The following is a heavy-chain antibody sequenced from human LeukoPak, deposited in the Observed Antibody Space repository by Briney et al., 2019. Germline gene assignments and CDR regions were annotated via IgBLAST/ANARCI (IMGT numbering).Heavy chain of an antibody. Sequence: GASVKVSCKASGYTFTSYGISWVRQAPGQGLEWMGGIIPIFGTANYAQKFQGRVTITADESTSTAYMELSSLRSEDTAVYYCARSITAAAGTEGGYWGQGTLVTVSS. CDR1: GYTFTSYG. CDR3: ARSITAAAGTEGGY. J-gene: IGHJ4*02. D-gene: IGHD6-13*01. CDR2: IIPIFGTA. V-gene: IGHV1-69*13.